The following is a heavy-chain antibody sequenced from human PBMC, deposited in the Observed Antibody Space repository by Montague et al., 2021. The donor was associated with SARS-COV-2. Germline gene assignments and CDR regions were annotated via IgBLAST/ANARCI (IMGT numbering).Heavy chain of an antibody. Sequence: SETLSLTCTVSGGSIGSHYWSWIRLPPGKGLEWVGNIYYTGIAKYKSSXXSRVTISVDTSKNQLSLKLDSVTAADTAVYYRARGSGSASATWFDPWGQGTLVTVSS. V-gene: IGHV4-59*11. J-gene: IGHJ5*02. CDR3: ARGSGSASATWFDP. CDR1: GGSIGSHY. CDR2: IYYTGIA. D-gene: IGHD6-25*01.